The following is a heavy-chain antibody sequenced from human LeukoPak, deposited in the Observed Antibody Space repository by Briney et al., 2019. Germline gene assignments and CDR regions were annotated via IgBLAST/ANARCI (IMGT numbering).Heavy chain of an antibody. V-gene: IGHV3-48*02. D-gene: IGHD3-9*01. Sequence: GGSLRLSCAASGFTFSSHGMNWVRQAPGKGLQWVSYISSGSSTIYYADSVRGRVTLSRDNGENSVYLQMNRLTNEDTAVYFCAREALTGYYTDFWGQGTLVTVSS. CDR3: AREALTGYYTDF. CDR1: GFTFSSHG. J-gene: IGHJ4*02. CDR2: ISSGSSTI.